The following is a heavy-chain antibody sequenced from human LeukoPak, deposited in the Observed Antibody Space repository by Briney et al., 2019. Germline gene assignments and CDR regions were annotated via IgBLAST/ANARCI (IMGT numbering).Heavy chain of an antibody. CDR2: IYPGDSDT. D-gene: IGHD4-23*01. CDR3: ARHAGYGGNLYYYGMDV. J-gene: IGHJ6*02. Sequence: GESLKISCKGSGYRFTSYWIGWVRQMPGKGLEWMGIIYPGDSDTRYSPSFQGQVTISADKSISTAYLQWSSLKASDTAIYYCARHAGYGGNLYYYGMDVWGQGTTVTVSS. V-gene: IGHV5-51*01. CDR1: GYRFTSYW.